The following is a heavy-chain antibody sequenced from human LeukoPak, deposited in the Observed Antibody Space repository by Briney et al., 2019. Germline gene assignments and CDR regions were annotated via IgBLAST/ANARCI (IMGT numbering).Heavy chain of an antibody. CDR1: GGSISSSSYY. CDR2: IYYSGST. CDR3: ARQGYSYGTSYNWFDP. Sequence: PSETLSLTCSVSGGSISSSSYYWGWIRQPPGKGLEWIGSIYYSGSTYYNPSLKSRVTISVDTSKNQFSLKLSSVTAADTAVYYCARQGYSYGTSYNWFDPWGQGTPVTVSS. J-gene: IGHJ5*02. V-gene: IGHV4-39*01. D-gene: IGHD5-18*01.